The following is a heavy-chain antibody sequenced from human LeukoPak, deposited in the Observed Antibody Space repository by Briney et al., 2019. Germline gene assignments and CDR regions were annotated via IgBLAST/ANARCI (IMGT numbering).Heavy chain of an antibody. V-gene: IGHV3-30*02. CDR1: GFTFSSYG. J-gene: IGHJ5*02. CDR2: IHHDGSNK. D-gene: IGHD3-16*01. CDR3: AKGDKMLTWRRTYNRFDP. Sequence: GGSLRLSCAASGFTFSSYGMHRVRQAPGKGLDWVAFIHHDGSNKYYADSVRGRFTISRDNSKNTLYLQMNSLRAEDTAVYFCAKGDKMLTWRRTYNRFDPWGQGTLVTVSS.